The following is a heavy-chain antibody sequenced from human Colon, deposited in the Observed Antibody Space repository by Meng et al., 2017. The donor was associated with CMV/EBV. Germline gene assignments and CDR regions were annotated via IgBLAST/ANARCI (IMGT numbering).Heavy chain of an antibody. D-gene: IGHD3-3*01. CDR2: IIHIFGTA. CDR1: GGTFSSYA. Sequence: SVQVSCKASGGTFSSYASSWVRQAPGQGLEGMGGIIHIFGTANYAQKFQGRVTITTDESTSTAYMELSSLISEDTAVYYCAGGDQTGSWSGDRMGYYHGMDVWGQGTTVTVSS. CDR3: AGGDQTGSWSGDRMGYYHGMDV. V-gene: IGHV1-69*05. J-gene: IGHJ6*02.